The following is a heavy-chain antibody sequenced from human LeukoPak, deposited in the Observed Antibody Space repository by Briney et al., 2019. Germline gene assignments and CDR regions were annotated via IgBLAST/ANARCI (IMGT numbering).Heavy chain of an antibody. CDR2: ISGSGGST. Sequence: GGSLRLSCAASGFTFSSYAMSWVRQAPGKGLEWVSAISGSGGSTYYADSVKGRLTITRDNSKNTLYLEMNSLRAEETAAYYCANGKFYEDSSGYRIPDYWGQGTLVTVCS. CDR1: GFTFSSYA. V-gene: IGHV3-23*01. CDR3: ANGKFYEDSSGYRIPDY. D-gene: IGHD3-22*01. J-gene: IGHJ4*02.